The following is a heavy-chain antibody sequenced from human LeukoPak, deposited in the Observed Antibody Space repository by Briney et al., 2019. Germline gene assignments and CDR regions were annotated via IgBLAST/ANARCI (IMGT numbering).Heavy chain of an antibody. CDR3: ARCIVVVPAAKGPFDP. J-gene: IGHJ5*02. Sequence: ASVKVSCKASGYTFTSYYMHWVRQAPGQGLEWMGIINPSGGSTSYALKFQGRVTMTRDTSTSTVYMELSSLRSEDTAVYYCARCIVVVPAAKGPFDPWGQGTLVTVSS. CDR2: INPSGGST. CDR1: GYTFTSYY. V-gene: IGHV1-46*03. D-gene: IGHD2-2*01.